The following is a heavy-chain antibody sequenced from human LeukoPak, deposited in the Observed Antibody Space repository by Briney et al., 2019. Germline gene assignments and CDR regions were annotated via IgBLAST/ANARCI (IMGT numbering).Heavy chain of an antibody. V-gene: IGHV4-59*08. CDR3: ARLGAGNWFDP. CDR1: GGSISSYY. Sequence: SETLSLTCTVSGGSISSYYWSWIRQPPGKGLEWIGFMFYSGTTNYNPSLKSRVTISVNTSKNQLSLKLSSVTAADTAVYYCARLGAGNWFDPWGQGTLVTVSA. J-gene: IGHJ5*02. D-gene: IGHD6-13*01. CDR2: MFYSGTT.